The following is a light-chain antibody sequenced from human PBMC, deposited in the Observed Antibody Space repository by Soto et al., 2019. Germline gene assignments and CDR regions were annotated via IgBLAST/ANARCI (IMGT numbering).Light chain of an antibody. J-gene: IGLJ1*01. CDR3: AAWDDSLNGYV. Sequence: QSVLTQPPSASGTPGQRVTISCPGSSSNIGINTVNWYQQLPGTAPKLLIYSNNQRPSGVPDRFSGSKSGTSASLAISGLQSEDEAHYYCAAWDDSLNGYVFGTGTKVTVL. V-gene: IGLV1-44*01. CDR1: SSNIGINT. CDR2: SNN.